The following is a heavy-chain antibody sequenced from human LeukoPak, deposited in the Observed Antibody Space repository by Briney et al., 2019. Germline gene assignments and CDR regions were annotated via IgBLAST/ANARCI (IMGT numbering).Heavy chain of an antibody. D-gene: IGHD3-16*01. J-gene: IGHJ6*02. Sequence: GVLRLSCAASGFTFSSYWMNWARQAPGKGLEWVASINHNGNVNYYVDSVKGRLTISRDNAKSSLYLQMSNLRAEDTAVYFCARGGGLDVWGQGAAVTVSS. CDR2: INHNGNVN. CDR1: GFTFSSYW. V-gene: IGHV3-7*03. CDR3: ARGGGLDV.